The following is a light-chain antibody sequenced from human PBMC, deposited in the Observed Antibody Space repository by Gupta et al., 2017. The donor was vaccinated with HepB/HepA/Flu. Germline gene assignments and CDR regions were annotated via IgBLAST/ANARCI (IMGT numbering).Light chain of an antibody. Sequence: QSALTQPASVSGSRGQSITISCAGPSSDVGGYNLVSWCQQHPGKAPQFIIFDVSNRPSGISDRFSGSKSGNTASLTISGLQAEDEADYYCASYTSSNSLVFGTGTKVTVL. CDR1: SSDVGGYNL. CDR2: DVS. J-gene: IGLJ1*01. CDR3: ASYTSSNSLV. V-gene: IGLV2-14*01.